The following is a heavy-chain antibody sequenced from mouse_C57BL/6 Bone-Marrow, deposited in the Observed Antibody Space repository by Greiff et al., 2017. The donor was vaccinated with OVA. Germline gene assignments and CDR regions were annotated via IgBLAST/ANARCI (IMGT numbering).Heavy chain of an antibody. V-gene: IGHV14-4*01. CDR3: TSRDSSGPWFAY. Sequence: VQLQQSGAELVRPGASVKLSCTASGFNIKDDYMHWVKQRPEQGLEWIGWIDPENGDTEYASKFQGKATITADTSSNTAYLQLSSLTSEDTAVYYCTSRDSSGPWFAYWGQGTLVTVSA. J-gene: IGHJ3*01. CDR2: IDPENGDT. CDR1: GFNIKDDY. D-gene: IGHD3-2*02.